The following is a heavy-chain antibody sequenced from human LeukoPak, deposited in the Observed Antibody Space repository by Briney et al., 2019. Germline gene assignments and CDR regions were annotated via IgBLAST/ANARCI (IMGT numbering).Heavy chain of an antibody. CDR1: GYTFTGYY. CDR2: INPNSGGT. V-gene: IGHV1-2*02. D-gene: IGHD1-14*01. J-gene: IGHJ4*02. CDR3: ARDGNPLTTPVGY. Sequence: ASVKVSCKASGYTFTGYYMHWVRQAPGQGLEWMGWINPNSGGTNYAQKFQGRVTTTRDTSISTAYMELSRLRSDDPAVYYCARDGNPLTTPVGYRGQGTLVTVSS.